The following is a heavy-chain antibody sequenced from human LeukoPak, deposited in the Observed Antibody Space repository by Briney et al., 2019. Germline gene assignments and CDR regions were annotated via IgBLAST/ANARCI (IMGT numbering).Heavy chain of an antibody. CDR3: SGHYYDSSGYLNYFDY. V-gene: IGHV1-69*05. Sequence: SVKVSCKASGGTFSSYAISWVRQAPGQGLEWMGGIIPIFGTANYAQKFQGRVTITTDESTSTAYMELSSLRSEDTAVYYCSGHYYDSSGYLNYFDYWGQGTLVTVSS. CDR2: IIPIFGTA. J-gene: IGHJ4*02. CDR1: GGTFSSYA. D-gene: IGHD3-22*01.